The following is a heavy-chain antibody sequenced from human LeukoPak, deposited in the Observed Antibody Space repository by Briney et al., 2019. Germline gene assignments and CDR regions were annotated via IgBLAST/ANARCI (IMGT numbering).Heavy chain of an antibody. J-gene: IGHJ6*01. CDR1: GFTFSSYG. Sequence: SGRSLRLSCAASGFTFSSYGMHWVRQAPGKGLEWVAVIWYDGSNKYYADSVKGRFTISRDNSKNTLYLQMNSLRAEDTAVYYCARDLHIVVAGTGPHYGMDVWGQGTTVTVSS. D-gene: IGHD6-19*01. V-gene: IGHV3-33*01. CDR2: IWYDGSNK. CDR3: ARDLHIVVAGTGPHYGMDV.